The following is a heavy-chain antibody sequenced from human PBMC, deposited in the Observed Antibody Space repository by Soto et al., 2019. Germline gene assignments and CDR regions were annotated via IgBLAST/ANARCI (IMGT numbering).Heavy chain of an antibody. V-gene: IGHV3-64*01. CDR2: ISSNGVGT. J-gene: IGHJ6*03. CDR3: AGRARPDFYYMDV. D-gene: IGHD6-6*01. CDR1: GFTLSGYA. Sequence: EVQLAESGGGLAQPGGSLRLSCAASGFTLSGYAMDWVRQAPGKGLEYVSGISSNGVGTYYANSVQGRFTISRDNSKNTVYLQMGSVRPEDMAVYYCAGRARPDFYYMDVWGKGTTVTVSS.